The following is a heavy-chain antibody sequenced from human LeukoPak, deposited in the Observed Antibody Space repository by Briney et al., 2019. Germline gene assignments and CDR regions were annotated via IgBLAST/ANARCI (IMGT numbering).Heavy chain of an antibody. D-gene: IGHD5-12*01. CDR1: GGSISSGGYY. CDR2: IYHSGST. Sequence: KPSQTLSPTCTVSGGSISSGGYYWSWIRQPPGKGLEWIGYIYHSGSTYYNPSLKSRVTISVDTSKNQFSLKLSSVTAADTAVYYCARDMGRPYEIDYWGQGTLVTVSS. V-gene: IGHV4-30-2*01. CDR3: ARDMGRPYEIDY. J-gene: IGHJ4*02.